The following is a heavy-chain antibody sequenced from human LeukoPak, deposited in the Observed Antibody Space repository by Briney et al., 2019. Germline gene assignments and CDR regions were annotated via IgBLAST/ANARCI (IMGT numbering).Heavy chain of an antibody. D-gene: IGHD5-18*01. CDR1: GLTFSDFW. CDR2: VKGDGRTT. CDR3: ATGHSYGYDY. Sequence: GGSLRLSCAASGLTFSDFWMHWVRQPPGKGLVWVALVKGDGRTTIYADSVKGRFTISRDDAKNTLYLQMNSLRADDSGVYYCATGHSYGYDYWGQGVLVTVSS. V-gene: IGHV3-74*01. J-gene: IGHJ4*02.